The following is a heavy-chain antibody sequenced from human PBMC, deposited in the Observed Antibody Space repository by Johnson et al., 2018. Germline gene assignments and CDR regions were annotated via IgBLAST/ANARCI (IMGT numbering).Heavy chain of an antibody. CDR1: GFTFSDYY. Sequence: VQLVQSGGGLVQPGRSLRLSCAASGFTFSDYYMSWIRQAPGKGLEWVSGLSWNSGSIGYADSVKGRFTISRDNAKNSLYLQMNSLRAEDTALYYCAKDRGGIGGATDYCGMDVWGQGTTVTVSS. V-gene: IGHV3-9*01. J-gene: IGHJ6*02. CDR2: LSWNSGSI. CDR3: AKDRGGIGGATDYCGMDV. D-gene: IGHD1-26*01.